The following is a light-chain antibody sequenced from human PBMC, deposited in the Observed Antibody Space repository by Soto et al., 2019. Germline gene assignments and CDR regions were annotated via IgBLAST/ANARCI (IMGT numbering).Light chain of an antibody. CDR2: GAS. V-gene: IGKV3-15*01. CDR3: QQYNNWPRT. J-gene: IGKJ1*01. Sequence: DIVMTQSPATLSVSPGERATLSCRASQSVSSNLAWYQQKPGQAPSLLIYGASTRATGIPARFSGSGSGTDFTLTICSLQSEDFAVYYCQQYNNWPRTFGQGTKV. CDR1: QSVSSN.